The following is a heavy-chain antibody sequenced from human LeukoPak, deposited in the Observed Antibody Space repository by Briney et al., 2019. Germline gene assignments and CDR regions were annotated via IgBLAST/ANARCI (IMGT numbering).Heavy chain of an antibody. CDR2: ISSGSSTL. CDR3: ARDTRYYDFDY. J-gene: IGHJ4*02. Sequence: GGSLRLSCAASGFTFSSYSMNWVRQAPGKGLEWLSYISSGSSTLYYADSVKGRFTISRDNAKNSLYLQMNSLRAEDTAVYYCARDTRYYDFDYWGQGTLVTVSS. V-gene: IGHV3-48*01. D-gene: IGHD3-22*01. CDR1: GFTFSSYS.